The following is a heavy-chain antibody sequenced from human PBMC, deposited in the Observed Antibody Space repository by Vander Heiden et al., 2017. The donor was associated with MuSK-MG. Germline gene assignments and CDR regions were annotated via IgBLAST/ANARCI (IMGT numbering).Heavy chain of an antibody. J-gene: IGHJ4*02. CDR1: GGTFSSYA. V-gene: IGHV1-69*04. CDR2: IIPILDIA. CDR3: AGAGLFCSGGSCYSGGYFDY. Sequence: QVQLVQSGAEVKKPGSSVKVSCKASGGTFSSYAISWVRQAPGQGLDWMGRIIPILDIANYTQKFQGRVTITADKSTSTAYMELSSLRSEDTAVYYCAGAGLFCSGGSCYSGGYFDYWGQGTLVTVSS. D-gene: IGHD2-15*01.